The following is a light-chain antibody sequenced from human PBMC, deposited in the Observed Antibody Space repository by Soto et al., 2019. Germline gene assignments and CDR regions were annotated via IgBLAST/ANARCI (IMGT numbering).Light chain of an antibody. Sequence: EIVLTQSPGTLSLSPGERATLSCRASQIVTYLWWYQQKPGHAPRLLIYGASSRATGIPDRFSGSGSGTDFTLTISRLEPEDFAVYYCQKYDSSPSWTFGQGTKVEIK. CDR2: GAS. CDR3: QKYDSSPSWT. J-gene: IGKJ1*01. V-gene: IGKV3-20*01. CDR1: QIVTY.